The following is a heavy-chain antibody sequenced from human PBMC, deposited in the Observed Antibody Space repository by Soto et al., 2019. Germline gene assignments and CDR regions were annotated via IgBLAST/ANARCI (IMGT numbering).Heavy chain of an antibody. Sequence: XETLSLTCAVSGCSISSTNYYWGWIRQPPGKGLEWIGSIYYSGSTYYNPSLKSRVTMSIDTSKNQVSLRLASVTAADTALYYCASPTGRYEHRFYYWGPGTLVTVSS. CDR3: ASPTGRYEHRFYY. CDR2: IYYSGST. V-gene: IGHV4-39*01. CDR1: GCSISSTNYY. J-gene: IGHJ4*02. D-gene: IGHD3-16*02.